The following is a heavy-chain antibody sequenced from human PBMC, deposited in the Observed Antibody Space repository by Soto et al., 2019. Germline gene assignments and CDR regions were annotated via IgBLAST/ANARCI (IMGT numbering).Heavy chain of an antibody. CDR2: VWYDGTNK. J-gene: IGHJ6*02. Sequence: ESVGGVVQPGRSLRLSCAASGFTFRNFGFHWVRQAPGKGLEWVALVWYDGTNKYYAESLKGRVSISRDNSKNTLYLEMKSLRDEDTAVYYCARDGDIEGGPPPKNYAMNVWGQGTTVTVSS. CDR1: GFTFRNFG. D-gene: IGHD5-12*01. V-gene: IGHV3-33*08. CDR3: ARDGDIEGGPPPKNYAMNV.